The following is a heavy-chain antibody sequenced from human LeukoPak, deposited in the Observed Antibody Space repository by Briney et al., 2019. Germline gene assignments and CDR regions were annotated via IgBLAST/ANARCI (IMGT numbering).Heavy chain of an antibody. V-gene: IGHV4-59*01. D-gene: IGHD6-19*01. CDR3: ARGGRQWLLSSPYGMDV. CDR2: IYYSGST. J-gene: IGHJ6*02. Sequence: SETLSLTCTVSGGSISSYYWSWIRQPPGKGLEWIGYIYYSGSTNYNPSLKSRVTIAVDTSKNQFSLKLSSVTAADTAVYYCARGGRQWLLSSPYGMDVWGQGTTVTVSS. CDR1: GGSISSYY.